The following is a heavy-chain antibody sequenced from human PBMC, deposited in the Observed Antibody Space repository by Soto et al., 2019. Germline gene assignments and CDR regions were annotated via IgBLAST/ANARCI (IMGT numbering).Heavy chain of an antibody. V-gene: IGHV4-39*01. D-gene: IGHD5-18*01. J-gene: IGHJ6*02. CDR2: IYYSGST. CDR1: GGSISSSSYY. Sequence: PSETLSLTCTVSGGSISSSSYYWGWIRQPPGKGLEWIGSIYYSGSTYYNPSLKSRVTISVDTFKNQFSLKLSSVTAADTAVYYCATLTDTAMADYYYYGMDVWGQGTTVTVSS. CDR3: ATLTDTAMADYYYYGMDV.